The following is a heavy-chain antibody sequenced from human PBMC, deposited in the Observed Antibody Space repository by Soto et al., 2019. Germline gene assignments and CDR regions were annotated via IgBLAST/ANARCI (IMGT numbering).Heavy chain of an antibody. CDR3: AKGDFWSGYYSAYYGMDV. CDR2: ISGSGGST. V-gene: IGHV3-23*01. D-gene: IGHD3-3*01. Sequence: GESLKISCAASGFTFSTFAMSWVRQAPGKGLEWVSAISGSGGSTFYADSVKGRFTISRDNSKNTLYLQMNSLRAEDTAVYYCAKGDFWSGYYSAYYGMDVWGQGTTVTVSS. J-gene: IGHJ6*02. CDR1: GFTFSTFA.